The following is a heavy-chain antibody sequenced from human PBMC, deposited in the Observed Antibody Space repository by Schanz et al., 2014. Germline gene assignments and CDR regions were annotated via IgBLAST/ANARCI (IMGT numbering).Heavy chain of an antibody. V-gene: IGHV4-34*04. D-gene: IGHD6-13*01. Sequence: QVQLQQWGAGLLKPSETLSLTCAVYGGSLSGYFWSWIRQPPGKGLEWIGDIGHSGNTKDNPSLKSRATMSVETSKTQFSLNLSSVTAADTAVYYCARGRQQLGSFDYWGPGTLVSVSS. J-gene: IGHJ4*02. CDR1: GGSLSGYF. CDR2: IGHSGNT. CDR3: ARGRQQLGSFDY.